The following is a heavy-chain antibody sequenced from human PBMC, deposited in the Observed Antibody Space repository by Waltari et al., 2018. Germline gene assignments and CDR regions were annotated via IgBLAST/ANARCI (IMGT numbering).Heavy chain of an antibody. CDR3: ARGGYCNSTTCHGSSAFDI. CDR1: GFTFNSYS. Sequence: EVSLVESGGDLVQPGESLRLSCAASGFTFNSYSMNWIRQAPGKGLEWLSYISSGSSTILYGDSVKGRFTISRDNAKNSLYLRMNSLRAEDTAVYYCARGGYCNSTTCHGSSAFDIWGQGTVVTVSS. D-gene: IGHD2-2*01. V-gene: IGHV3-48*01. CDR2: ISSGSSTI. J-gene: IGHJ3*02.